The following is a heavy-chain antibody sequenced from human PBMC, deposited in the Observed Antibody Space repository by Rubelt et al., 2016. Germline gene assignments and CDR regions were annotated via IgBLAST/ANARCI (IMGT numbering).Heavy chain of an antibody. J-gene: IGHJ4*02. CDR1: GYTFTSYA. Sequence: QVQLVQSGAEVKKPGASVKVSCKASGYTFTSYAMHWVRQAPGQRLEWMGWINAGNGNTKYSQKFQGRVTMTRDTSASTAYMELSSRRSEDTAVYYCARAQRIRLLMVYAPTFDYWGQGTLVTVSS. V-gene: IGHV1-3*01. D-gene: IGHD2-8*01. CDR2: INAGNGNT. CDR3: ARAQRIRLLMVYAPTFDY.